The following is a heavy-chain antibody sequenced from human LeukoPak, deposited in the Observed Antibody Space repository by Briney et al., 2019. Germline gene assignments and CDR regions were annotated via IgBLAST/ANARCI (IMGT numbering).Heavy chain of an antibody. Sequence: GGSLRLSCAASGFTFSSYWMSWVRQAPGKGLEWVANIKQDGSEKYYVDSVKGRFTISRDNAKNSLYLQMNSLRAEDTAVYYCARVYSGSTFVWFPSSFDPWGQGTLVTVSS. CDR2: IKQDGSEK. CDR3: ARVYSGSTFVWFPSSFDP. J-gene: IGHJ5*02. D-gene: IGHD6-13*01. V-gene: IGHV3-7*01. CDR1: GFTFSSYW.